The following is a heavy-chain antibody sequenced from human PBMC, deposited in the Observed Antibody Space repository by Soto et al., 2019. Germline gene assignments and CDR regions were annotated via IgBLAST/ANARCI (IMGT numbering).Heavy chain of an antibody. CDR2: ISTSGSTV. Sequence: PWGSLRLSCAASGFTFNNYAMTWVRQAPGKGLEWVSYISTSGSTVYYADSVKGRLTISRDNTRNSLYLQMNSLRDEDTALYYCVRYCSTTLCNGVATRTFDYWGQGTLVTVSS. CDR1: GFTFNNYA. CDR3: VRYCSTTLCNGVATRTFDY. J-gene: IGHJ4*02. V-gene: IGHV3-48*02. D-gene: IGHD2-2*01.